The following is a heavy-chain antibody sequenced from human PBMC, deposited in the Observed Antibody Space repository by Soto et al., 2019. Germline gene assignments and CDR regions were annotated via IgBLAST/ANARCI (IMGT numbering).Heavy chain of an antibody. CDR1: GGSISSGGYS. CDR2: VYHSGST. Sequence: QLQLQESGSGLVKPSQTLSLTCAVSGGSISSGGYSWSWLRQPPGKGLEWIGYVYHSGSTYYNPSLKRRVTTSVDRSKNQFSLKLSSVTAAGTAVYDCARVPDYWGQGTLVTVSS. CDR3: ARVPDY. J-gene: IGHJ4*02. V-gene: IGHV4-30-2*01.